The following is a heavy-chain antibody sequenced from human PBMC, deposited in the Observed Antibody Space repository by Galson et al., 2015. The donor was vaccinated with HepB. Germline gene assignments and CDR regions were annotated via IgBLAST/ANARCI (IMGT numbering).Heavy chain of an antibody. D-gene: IGHD2-2*02. V-gene: IGHV4-30-2*01. CDR1: GGSLNSGGNS. CDR3: ARGPSAAIPGYFDY. CDR2: MYYSGYT. J-gene: IGHJ4*02. Sequence: TLSLTCAVFGGSLNSGGNSWNWIRQPPGKGLEWIGNMYYSGYTHYNPSLRSRVSISVDRSRTRFSLKLSSVTAADTAVYYCARGPSAAIPGYFDYWGQGILVTVSS.